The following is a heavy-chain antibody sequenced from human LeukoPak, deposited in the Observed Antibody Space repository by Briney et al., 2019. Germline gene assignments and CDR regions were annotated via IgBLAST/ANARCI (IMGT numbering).Heavy chain of an antibody. CDR1: GFTFSHYS. J-gene: IGHJ6*03. V-gene: IGHV3-21*01. CDR2: ITSSSSHI. CDR3: ARVMMGATVTTFHYYCMDV. Sequence: PGGSLRLSCAACGFTFSHYSIDWVRQAPGKGQERVASITSSSSHIYYADSVKGRFTISRDNAKNELYLQMNSLRAEDTAIYYCARVMMGATVTTFHYYCMDVWGVGTTVTVSS. D-gene: IGHD4-11*01.